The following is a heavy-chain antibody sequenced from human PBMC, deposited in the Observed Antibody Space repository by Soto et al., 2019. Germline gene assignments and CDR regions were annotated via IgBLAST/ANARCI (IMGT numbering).Heavy chain of an antibody. D-gene: IGHD6-19*01. CDR2: IRSKANSYAT. CDR3: AKAGGWSPYYFDY. J-gene: IGHJ4*02. V-gene: IGHV3-73*01. Sequence: PGVSLRLPCAASGFTFSGSAMHWVRQASGKGLEWVGRIRSKANSYATAYAASVKGRFTISRDDSKNTLYLQMNSLRAEDTAVYYCAKAGGWSPYYFDYWGQGTLVTVSS. CDR1: GFTFSGSA.